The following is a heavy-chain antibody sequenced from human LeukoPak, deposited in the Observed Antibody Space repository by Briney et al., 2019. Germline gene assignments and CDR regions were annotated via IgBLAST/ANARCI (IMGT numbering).Heavy chain of an antibody. CDR1: GYTFTYRY. CDR3: ARTSNHSPTQLLFDY. J-gene: IGHJ4*02. D-gene: IGHD1-14*01. CDR2: IIPILGIA. V-gene: IGHV1-69*02. Sequence: ASVKVSCKASGYTFTYRYLHWVRQAPGQGLEWMGRIIPILGIANYAQKFQGRVTITADKSTSTAYMELSSLRSEDTAVYYCARTSNHSPTQLLFDYWGQGTLVTVSS.